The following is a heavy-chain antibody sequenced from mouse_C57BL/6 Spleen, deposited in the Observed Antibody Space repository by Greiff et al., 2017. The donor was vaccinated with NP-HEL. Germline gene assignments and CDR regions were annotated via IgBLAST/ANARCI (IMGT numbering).Heavy chain of an antibody. CDR3: ARRDYYSNQGYAMDY. CDR1: GYTFTDYN. V-gene: IGHV1-18*01. J-gene: IGHJ4*01. Sequence: VQLQQSGPELVKPGASVKIPCKASGYTFTDYNMDWVKQSHGKSLEWIGDINPNNGGTIYNQKFKGKATLTVDKSSSTAYMELRSLTSEDTAVYYCARRDYYSNQGYAMDYWGQGTSVTVSS. CDR2: INPNNGGT. D-gene: IGHD2-5*01.